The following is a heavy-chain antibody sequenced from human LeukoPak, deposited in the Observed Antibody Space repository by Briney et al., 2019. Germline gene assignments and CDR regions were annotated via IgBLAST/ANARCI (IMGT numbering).Heavy chain of an antibody. Sequence: GGSLRLSCAASGFTFRRYGMSWVRQAPGKGLEWVSTISGSGGSTYYADSVRGRFTISRDNSKNTLYLQMNSLRAEDTAVYYCAKEAGHYYGSGSKSLYYYYYYMDVWGKGTTVTISS. CDR1: GFTFRRYG. D-gene: IGHD3-10*01. CDR3: AKEAGHYYGSGSKSLYYYYYYMDV. J-gene: IGHJ6*03. V-gene: IGHV3-23*01. CDR2: ISGSGGST.